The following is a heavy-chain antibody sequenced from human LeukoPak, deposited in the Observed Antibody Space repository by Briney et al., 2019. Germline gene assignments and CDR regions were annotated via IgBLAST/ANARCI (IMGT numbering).Heavy chain of an antibody. Sequence: PGGPLRLSCAASGFTFSSYEMNWVRQAPGKGLEWVSYISSSGSTIYYADSVKGRFTISRDNAKNSLYLQMNSLRAEDTAVYYCASYGSDIDYWGQGTLVTVSS. J-gene: IGHJ4*02. CDR2: ISSSGSTI. CDR3: ASYGSDIDY. CDR1: GFTFSSYE. V-gene: IGHV3-48*03. D-gene: IGHD2-15*01.